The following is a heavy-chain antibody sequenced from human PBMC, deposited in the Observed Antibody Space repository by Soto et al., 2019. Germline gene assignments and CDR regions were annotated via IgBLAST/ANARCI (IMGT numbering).Heavy chain of an antibody. D-gene: IGHD6-13*01. CDR1: GFTFSSYW. CDR3: ARHRSRDAFDI. Sequence: RLSCAASGFTFSSYWMSWVRQAPGKGLEWVANIKQDGSEKYYVDSVKGRFTISRDNAKNSLYLQMKSLRAEDTAVYYCARHRSRDAFDICGQGTMVTVSS. J-gene: IGHJ3*02. CDR2: IKQDGSEK. V-gene: IGHV3-7*01.